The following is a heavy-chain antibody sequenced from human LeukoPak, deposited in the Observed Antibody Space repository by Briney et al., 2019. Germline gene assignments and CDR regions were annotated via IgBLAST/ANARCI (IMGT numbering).Heavy chain of an antibody. V-gene: IGHV3-23*01. CDR2: IIVSGGSA. D-gene: IGHD3-10*01. CDR3: AKSVVSGSYYNNDY. CDR1: GFTFSGYA. J-gene: IGHJ4*02. Sequence: GGSLRLSCAASGFTFSGYAMSWVRQAPGKGLEWVSGIIVSGGSAYYADSVKGRFTISRDKSKNTLYLQMNSLRAEDTAVYYCAKSVVSGSYYNNDYWGQGTLVTVSS.